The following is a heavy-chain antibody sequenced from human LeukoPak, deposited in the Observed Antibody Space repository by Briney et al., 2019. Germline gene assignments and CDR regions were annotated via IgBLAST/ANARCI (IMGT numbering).Heavy chain of an antibody. Sequence: PGGSLRLSCAASGFTFSSYAMSWVRQAPGKGLEWVSAISGSGGSTYYADSVKGRFTISRDNSKNTLYLQMNSLRAEDTAVYYCAKGGNVLLWFGEPHYYYGMDVWGQGTTVTVS. CDR2: ISGSGGST. V-gene: IGHV3-23*01. CDR3: AKGGNVLLWFGEPHYYYGMDV. D-gene: IGHD3-10*01. CDR1: GFTFSSYA. J-gene: IGHJ6*02.